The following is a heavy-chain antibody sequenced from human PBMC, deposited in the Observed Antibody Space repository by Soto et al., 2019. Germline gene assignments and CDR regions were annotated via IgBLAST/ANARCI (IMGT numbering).Heavy chain of an antibody. CDR3: AKDLGKAYITMIVVAHPFDY. J-gene: IGHJ4*02. CDR2: ISGSGGST. V-gene: IGHV3-23*01. D-gene: IGHD3-22*01. CDR1: GFTFSSYA. Sequence: GGSLRLSCAASGFTFSSYAMSWVRQAPGKGLEWVSAISGSGGSTYYADSVKGRFTISRDNSKNTLYLQMNSLRAEDTAVYYCAKDLGKAYITMIVVAHPFDYWGQGTLVTVSS.